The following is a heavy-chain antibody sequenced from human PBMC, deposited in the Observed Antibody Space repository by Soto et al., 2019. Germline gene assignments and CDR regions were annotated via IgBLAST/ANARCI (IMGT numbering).Heavy chain of an antibody. CDR3: ARSLSGNIVLMVWDQLNWFDP. CDR1: GFTFSSYS. D-gene: IGHD2-8*01. CDR2: ISSSSSYI. Sequence: EVQLVESGGGLVKPGGSLRLSCAASGFTFSSYSMNWVRQASGKGLEWVSSISSSSSYIYYADSVKGRFTISRDNAKNSLYLQMNSLRAEDTAVYYCARSLSGNIVLMVWDQLNWFDPWGQGTLVTVSS. V-gene: IGHV3-21*01. J-gene: IGHJ5*02.